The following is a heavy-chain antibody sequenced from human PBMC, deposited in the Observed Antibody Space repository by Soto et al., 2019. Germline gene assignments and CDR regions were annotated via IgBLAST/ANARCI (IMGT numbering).Heavy chain of an antibody. CDR3: ARAPGYCSSTSCRYGYDY. CDR1: GGTFSSYA. Sequence: SVKVSCKASGGTFSSYAISWVRQAPGQGLEWMGGIIPIFGTANYAQKFQGRVTITADESTSTAYMELSSLRSEDTAVYYCARAPGYCSSTSCRYGYDYWGQGTLVTVSS. J-gene: IGHJ4*02. V-gene: IGHV1-69*13. D-gene: IGHD2-2*01. CDR2: IIPIFGTA.